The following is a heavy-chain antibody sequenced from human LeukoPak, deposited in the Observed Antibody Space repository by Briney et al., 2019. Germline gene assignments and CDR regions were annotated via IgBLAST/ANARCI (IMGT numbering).Heavy chain of an antibody. Sequence: PGGSLRLSCAASGFTFSNAWMNWVRQAPGKGLEWVGRIRSNSDGGTIDYAAPVKGRFTLSRDDSKTTLYLQMNSLQTEDTAVYYCATDFYDSTWGQGTLVTVSS. D-gene: IGHD3-22*01. V-gene: IGHV3-15*07. CDR2: IRSNSDGGTI. CDR3: ATDFYDST. J-gene: IGHJ5*02. CDR1: GFTFSNAW.